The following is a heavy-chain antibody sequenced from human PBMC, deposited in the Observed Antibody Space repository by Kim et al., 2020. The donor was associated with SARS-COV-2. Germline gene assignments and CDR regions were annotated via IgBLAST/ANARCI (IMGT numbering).Heavy chain of an antibody. CDR2: ISYSENT. V-gene: IGHV4-59*01. CDR3: VRSDTSLSNFDH. CDR1: GDSMSRFY. D-gene: IGHD2-8*01. J-gene: IGHJ4*02. Sequence: SETLSLTCSVSGDSMSRFYWSWIRQSPGKGLEWIGYISYSENTIYNPSLKSRVIISTDSSKNHVSLKITSVTAADTAIYYCVRSDTSLSNFDHWGQGT.